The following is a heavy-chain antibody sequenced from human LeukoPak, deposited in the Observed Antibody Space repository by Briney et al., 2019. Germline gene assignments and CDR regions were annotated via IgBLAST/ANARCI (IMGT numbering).Heavy chain of an antibody. D-gene: IGHD1-1*01. CDR2: IYISGST. CDR3: ATGNWNDGRTGVDV. CDR1: GFTFSSYA. V-gene: IGHV3-53*01. Sequence: GGSLRLSCAGSGFTFSSYAMSWVRQAPGKGLEWVSVIYISGSTYYADSVKGRFTISRDNSKNTLYLQMNSLRAEDTAVYYCATGNWNDGRTGVDVWGKGTTVTVSS. J-gene: IGHJ6*04.